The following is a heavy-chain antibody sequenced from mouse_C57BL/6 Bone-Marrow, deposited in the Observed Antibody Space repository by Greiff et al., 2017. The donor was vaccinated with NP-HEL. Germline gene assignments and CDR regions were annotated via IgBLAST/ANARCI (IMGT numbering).Heavy chain of an antibody. CDR2: ISGGGGNT. J-gene: IGHJ1*03. Sequence: EVQLQESGGGLVKPGGSLKLSCAASGFTFSSYTMSWVRQTPEKRLEWVATISGGGGNTYYPDSVKGRFTISRDNAKNTLYLQMSSLRSEDTALYYCARHGSSPLYFDVWGTGTTVTVSS. V-gene: IGHV5-9*01. D-gene: IGHD1-1*01. CDR1: GFTFSSYT. CDR3: ARHGSSPLYFDV.